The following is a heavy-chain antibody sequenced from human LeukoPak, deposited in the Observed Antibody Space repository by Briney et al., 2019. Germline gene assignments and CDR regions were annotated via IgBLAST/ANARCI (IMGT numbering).Heavy chain of an antibody. D-gene: IGHD3-22*01. CDR1: GVSISSSNSY. Sequence: SETLSLTCTVSGVSISSSNSYWGWIRQPPGKGLEWIGSIYYSGNTYYNASLKSRVTISVDTSKNQFSLKLSSVTAAGTAVYYCARDWKYYYDSSGPFDFWGQGTLVTVSS. V-gene: IGHV4-39*07. CDR3: ARDWKYYYDSSGPFDF. CDR2: IYYSGNT. J-gene: IGHJ4*02.